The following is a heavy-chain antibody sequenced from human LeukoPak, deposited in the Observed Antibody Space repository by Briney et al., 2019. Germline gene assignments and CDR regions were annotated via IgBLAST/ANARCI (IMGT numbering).Heavy chain of an antibody. D-gene: IGHD3-3*01. CDR1: GYSISSGYY. CDR3: ARVGSTYYDLWSGFNWFDP. Sequence: SETLSLTCAVSGYSISSGYYWSWIRQPPGKGLEWIGYIYYSGSTNYNPSLKSRVTISVDTSKNQFSLKLSSVTAADTAVYYCARVGSTYYDLWSGFNWFDPWGQGTLVTVSS. CDR2: IYYSGST. J-gene: IGHJ5*02. V-gene: IGHV4-61*01.